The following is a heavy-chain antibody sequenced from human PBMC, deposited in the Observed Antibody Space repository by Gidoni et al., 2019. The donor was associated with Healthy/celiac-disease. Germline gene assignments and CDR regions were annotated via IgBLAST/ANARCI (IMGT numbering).Heavy chain of an antibody. V-gene: IGHV4-34*01. D-gene: IGHD3-9*01. Sequence: QVQLQQWGAGLLKPSETLSLTCAGEGGSVSGYYWSWSRQPPGQGLEWIGEINHSGGTNYTPSLKSRVTISVDTSKNQFSLKLSSVTAADTAVYSCARSFPHFDWLLRTDGFDYWGQGTLVTVSS. CDR1: GGSVSGYY. CDR2: INHSGGT. J-gene: IGHJ4*02. CDR3: ARSFPHFDWLLRTDGFDY.